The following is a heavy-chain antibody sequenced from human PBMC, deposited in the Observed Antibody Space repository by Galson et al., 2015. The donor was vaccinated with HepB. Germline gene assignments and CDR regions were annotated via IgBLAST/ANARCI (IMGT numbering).Heavy chain of an antibody. CDR3: AKDGRAYFGVLTGAWVPSHFDY. J-gene: IGHJ4*02. Sequence: LRLSCAASGFTFSTYAMSWVRQAPGKGLERVSLITTSAGSTYYSDSVKGRFTISRDNSKNTLYLQMNSLRAEDTAVYYCAKDGRAYFGVLTGAWVPSHFDYWGQGTLVTVSS. D-gene: IGHD3-9*01. CDR1: GFTFSTYA. CDR2: ITTSAGST. V-gene: IGHV3-23*01.